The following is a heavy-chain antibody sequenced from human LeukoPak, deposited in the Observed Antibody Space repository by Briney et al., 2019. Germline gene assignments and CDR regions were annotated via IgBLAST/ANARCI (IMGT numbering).Heavy chain of an antibody. CDR1: GFTFSSYW. V-gene: IGHV3-7*01. J-gene: IGHJ3*02. D-gene: IGHD3-3*01. CDR3: ARVFRPSLTVFIIRGAFDI. CDR2: IKQDGSEK. Sequence: GGSLRLSCAASGFTFSSYWMSWVRQAPGKGLEWVANIKQDGSEKYYVDSVKGRFTISRDNAKNSLYLQMNSLRVEDTAVYYCARVFRPSLTVFIIRGAFDIWGQGTMVTVSS.